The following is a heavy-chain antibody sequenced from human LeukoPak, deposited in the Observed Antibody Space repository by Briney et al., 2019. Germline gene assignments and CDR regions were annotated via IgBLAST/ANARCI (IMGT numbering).Heavy chain of an antibody. D-gene: IGHD1-14*01. V-gene: IGHV3-74*01. Sequence: GGSLRLSCAASGFTFSSYWMHWVRQAPGKGLVWVSRINSDGSSTSYADSVKGRFTISRDNAKNTLYLQMNSLRAEDTAVYYCARESTFHGIPYGMDVWGQGTTVTVSS. CDR3: ARESTFHGIPYGMDV. J-gene: IGHJ6*02. CDR2: INSDGSST. CDR1: GFTFSSYW.